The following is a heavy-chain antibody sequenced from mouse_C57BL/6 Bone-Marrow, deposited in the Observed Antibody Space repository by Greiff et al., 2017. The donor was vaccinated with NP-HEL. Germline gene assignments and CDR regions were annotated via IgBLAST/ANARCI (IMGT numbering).Heavy chain of an antibody. CDR1: GFNIKDDY. V-gene: IGHV14-4*01. Sequence: VQLQQSGAELVRPGASVKLSCTASGFNIKDDYMHWVKQRPEQGLEWIGWIDPENGDTEYASKFQGKATITADTSSNTAYLQLSSLTSEDTAVYYCTTSITTAPYYCDYWGQGTTRTVSS. D-gene: IGHD1-2*01. CDR3: TTSITTAPYYCDY. J-gene: IGHJ2*01. CDR2: IDPENGDT.